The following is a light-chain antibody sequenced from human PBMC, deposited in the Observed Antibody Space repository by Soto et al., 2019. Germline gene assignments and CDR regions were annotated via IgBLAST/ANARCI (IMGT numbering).Light chain of an antibody. CDR3: QQSYSTPRT. CDR2: AAS. Sequence: DTQMTQSPSSLSASVGDRVTMTCRSSQSISTYLNWYQQKPGKAPKLLISAASTLQSGVPSRFSGSGSGTDFTLTISSLQPEDFATYYCQQSYSTPRTFGQGTKVEIK. V-gene: IGKV1-39*01. CDR1: QSISTY. J-gene: IGKJ1*01.